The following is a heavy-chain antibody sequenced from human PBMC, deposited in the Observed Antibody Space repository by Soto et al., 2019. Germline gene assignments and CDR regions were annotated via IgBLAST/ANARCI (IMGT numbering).Heavy chain of an antibody. CDR3: ARSRNSAVADSFDF. V-gene: IGHV3-30*03. CDR1: GFTFSSYG. J-gene: IGHJ4*02. Sequence: GGSLRLSCAASGFTFSSYGMHWVRQAPGKGLEWVAVISYDGSNKYYADSVKGRFTISRDNSKDTVNLLMNSLRDDDSAMYYCARSRNSAVADSFDFWGQGTLVTVSS. D-gene: IGHD1-26*01. CDR2: ISYDGSNK.